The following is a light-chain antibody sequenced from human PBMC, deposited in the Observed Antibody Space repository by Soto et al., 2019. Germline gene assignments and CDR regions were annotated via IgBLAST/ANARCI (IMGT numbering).Light chain of an antibody. J-gene: IGKJ1*01. V-gene: IGKV1-5*03. CDR3: QHYNSYSEA. CDR1: QTISSW. CDR2: KAS. Sequence: DIHMTQSPSTLSGSVGDRVTITCRASQTISSWLAWYQQKPGKAPKLLIYKASTLKSGVPSRFSGSGSGTDFTLTISSLQPDDFATYYCQHYNSYSEAFGQGTKVELK.